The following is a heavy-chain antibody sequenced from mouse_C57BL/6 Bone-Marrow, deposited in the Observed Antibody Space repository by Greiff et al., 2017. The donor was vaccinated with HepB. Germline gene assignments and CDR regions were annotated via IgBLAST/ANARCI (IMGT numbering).Heavy chain of an antibody. D-gene: IGHD1-1*01. Sequence: SLEWVAYISNGGGSTYYPDTVKGRFTISRDNAKNTLYLQMSRLKSEDTAMYYCARQGYYGRGDYAMDYWGQGTSVTVSS. CDR2: ISNGGGST. J-gene: IGHJ4*01. CDR3: ARQGYYGRGDYAMDY. V-gene: IGHV5-12*01.